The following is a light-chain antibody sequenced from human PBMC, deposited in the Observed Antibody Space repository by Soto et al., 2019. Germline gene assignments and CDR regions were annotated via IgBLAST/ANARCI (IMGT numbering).Light chain of an antibody. V-gene: IGLV1-40*01. CDR1: SSNIGAGYD. J-gene: IGLJ2*01. Sequence: QSVLTQAPSVSGAPGQRVTISCTGSSSNIGAGYDVHWYQQLPGTAPKLLIYGNINRPSGVPDRFSGSKSGTSASLAITGLQAEDEADYFCQSYDSSLSDSRVFGGGTQLTVL. CDR2: GNI. CDR3: QSYDSSLSDSRV.